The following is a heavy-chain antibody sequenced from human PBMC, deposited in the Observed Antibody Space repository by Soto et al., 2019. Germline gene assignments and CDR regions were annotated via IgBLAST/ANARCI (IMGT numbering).Heavy chain of an antibody. CDR2: INAGNGNT. Sequence: GESLKISCKASGYTFTSYAMHWVRQAPGQRLEWMGWINAGNGNTKYSQKFQGRVTITRDTSASTAYMELSSLRSEDTAVYYCARDIEYSSGFLDVWGQGTTVTVSS. J-gene: IGHJ6*02. D-gene: IGHD6-19*01. CDR3: ARDIEYSSGFLDV. V-gene: IGHV1-3*01. CDR1: GYTFTSYA.